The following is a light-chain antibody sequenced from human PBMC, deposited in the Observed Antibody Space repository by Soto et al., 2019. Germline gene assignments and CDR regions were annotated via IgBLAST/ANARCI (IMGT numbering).Light chain of an antibody. CDR2: EVN. CDR1: SSDVGGYKY. Sequence: QSALTQPPSASGSPGQSVTISCTGTSSDVGGYKYVSWYQQHPGKAPKLMLFEVNKRPSGVPDRFSGSKSGNPASLTVSGLQAEDVADYYCSSYAGINNLGFFGTGTKLTVL. CDR3: SSYAGINNLGF. V-gene: IGLV2-8*01. J-gene: IGLJ1*01.